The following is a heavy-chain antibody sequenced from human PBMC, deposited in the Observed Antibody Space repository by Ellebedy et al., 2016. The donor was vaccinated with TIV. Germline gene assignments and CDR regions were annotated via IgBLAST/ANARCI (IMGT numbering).Heavy chain of an antibody. CDR1: GFTFSSYG. CDR3: AIKNSSGWTFDY. V-gene: IGHV3-33*08. CDR2: IWYDGSNK. D-gene: IGHD6-19*01. J-gene: IGHJ4*02. Sequence: GESLKISCAASGFTFSSYGMHWVRQAPGKGLEWVAVIWYDGSNKYYADSVKGRFTISRDNSKNTLYLQMNSLRAEDTAVYYCAIKNSSGWTFDYWGQGTLVTVSS.